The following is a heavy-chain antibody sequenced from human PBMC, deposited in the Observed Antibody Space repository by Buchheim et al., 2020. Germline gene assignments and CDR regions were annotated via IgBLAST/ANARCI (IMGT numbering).Heavy chain of an antibody. CDR3: AREYIVVVPAADLVYGYGMDV. Sequence: QVQLQESGPGLVKPSQTLSLTCTVSGGSISSGSYYWSWIRQPAGKGLEWIGRIYTSGSTNYNPSLKSRVTIPVDTSKNQFSLKLSSVTAADTAVYYCAREYIVVVPAADLVYGYGMDVWGQGTT. CDR1: GGSISSGSYY. D-gene: IGHD2-2*01. V-gene: IGHV4-61*02. J-gene: IGHJ6*02. CDR2: IYTSGST.